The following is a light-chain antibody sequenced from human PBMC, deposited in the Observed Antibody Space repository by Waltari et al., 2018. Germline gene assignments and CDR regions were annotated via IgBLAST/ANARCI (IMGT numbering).Light chain of an antibody. Sequence: QLVLTQSPSASASLGASVKLTCTLTSGHSNYAVAWHQQQPQMGPRFLLTVNSDGSHIKGDGIPARFSGSSSGAERYLTISSLQSEDEADYYCQTWGVAVNWVFGGGTRLTV. CDR2: VNSDGSH. V-gene: IGLV4-69*01. CDR3: QTWGVAVNWV. J-gene: IGLJ3*02. CDR1: SGHSNYA.